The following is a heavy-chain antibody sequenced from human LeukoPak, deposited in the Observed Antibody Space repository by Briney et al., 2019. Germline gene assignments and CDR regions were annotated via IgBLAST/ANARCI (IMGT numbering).Heavy chain of an antibody. D-gene: IGHD5-18*01. CDR1: EGTFSSYA. V-gene: IGHV1-69*13. J-gene: IGHJ4*02. CDR2: IIPIFGTA. CDR3: ARSWDTAMVSYFDY. Sequence: SVKVSCKASEGTFSSYAISWLRQAPGQGLEWMGAIIPIFGTANYAQKFQGRVTITADESTSTAYMELSSLRSEDTAVYYCARSWDTAMVSYFDYWGQGTLVTVSS.